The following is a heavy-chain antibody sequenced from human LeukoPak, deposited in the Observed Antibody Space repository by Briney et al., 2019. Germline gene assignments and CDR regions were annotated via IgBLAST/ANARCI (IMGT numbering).Heavy chain of an antibody. D-gene: IGHD1-26*01. J-gene: IGHJ6*02. V-gene: IGHV3-53*01. CDR1: GFTVSSNY. CDR3: AREWELLYYYYGMDV. CDR2: IYSGGST. Sequence: GGSLRLSCGASGFTVSSNYMSWVRQAPGKGLEWVSVIYSGGSTYYADSAKGRFTISRDNAKNTLYLQMNSLRAEDTAVYYCAREWELLYYYYGMDVWGQGTTVTVSS.